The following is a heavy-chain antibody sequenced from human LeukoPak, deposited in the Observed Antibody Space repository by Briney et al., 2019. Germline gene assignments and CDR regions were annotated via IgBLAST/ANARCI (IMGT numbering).Heavy chain of an antibody. Sequence: AGGSLRLSCAASGFTFSSYGMDWVRQAPGKGLEWVAVISYDGSNKYYADSVKGRFTISRDNSKNTLYLQMNSLRAEYTAVYYCAKDHSWFDPWGQGTLVTVSS. CDR3: AKDHSWFDP. V-gene: IGHV3-30*18. CDR1: GFTFSSYG. J-gene: IGHJ5*02. CDR2: ISYDGSNK.